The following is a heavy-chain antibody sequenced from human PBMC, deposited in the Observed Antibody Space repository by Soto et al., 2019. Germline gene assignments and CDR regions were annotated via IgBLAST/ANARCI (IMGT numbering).Heavy chain of an antibody. V-gene: IGHV4-59*01. J-gene: IGHJ1*01. CDR1: GGSISSYY. Sequence: SETLSLTCTVSGGSISSYYWSWIRQPPGKGLECNGYIYYSGSTNYNPSLKSRDTISVDTSKNQFSLKVTSVTAADTAVYYCASIRRGAYGDPQYFQQWGQGTLVSV. CDR2: IYYSGST. D-gene: IGHD4-17*01. CDR3: ASIRRGAYGDPQYFQQ.